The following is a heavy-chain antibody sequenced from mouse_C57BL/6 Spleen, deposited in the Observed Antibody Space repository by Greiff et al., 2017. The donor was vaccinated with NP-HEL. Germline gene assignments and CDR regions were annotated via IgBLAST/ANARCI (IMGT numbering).Heavy chain of an antibody. V-gene: IGHV1-78*01. Sequence: VQLQQSDAELVKPGASVKISCKVSGYTFTDHTIHWMKQRPEQGLEWIGYIYPRDGSTKYNEKFKGKATLTADKSSSTAYMQLNSLTSEDSAVYFFARDYYGSTYYFDYWGQGTTLTVSS. D-gene: IGHD1-1*01. CDR3: ARDYYGSTYYFDY. CDR1: GYTFTDHT. CDR2: IYPRDGST. J-gene: IGHJ2*01.